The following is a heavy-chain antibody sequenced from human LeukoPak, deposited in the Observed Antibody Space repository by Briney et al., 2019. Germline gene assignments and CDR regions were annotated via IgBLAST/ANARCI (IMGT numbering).Heavy chain of an antibody. J-gene: IGHJ5*02. D-gene: IGHD2-15*01. Sequence: SETLSLTCTVSGGSTSSSSYYWGWIRQPPGKGLEWIGSIYYSGSTYYNPSLKSRVTISVDTSKNQFSLKLSSVTAADTAVYYCARGSSWVATGYWFDPWGQGTLVTVSS. CDR3: ARGSSWVATGYWFDP. V-gene: IGHV4-39*07. CDR1: GGSTSSSSYY. CDR2: IYYSGST.